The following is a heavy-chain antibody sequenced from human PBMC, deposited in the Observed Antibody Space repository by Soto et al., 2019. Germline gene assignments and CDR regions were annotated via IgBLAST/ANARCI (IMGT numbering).Heavy chain of an antibody. V-gene: IGHV1-8*01. Sequence: QAQLVQSGAEVKKPGASVKVSCKASGYTFTGYDINWVRQATGQGLEWMGWMNPNSGNTGYAQNFQGRVTMTRDNSRTTAYMELTSLRDDDSAVYYCAGEKVGTTGIDFWGQGTLVTVYS. CDR2: MNPNSGNT. CDR1: GYTFTGYD. CDR3: AGEKVGTTGIDF. J-gene: IGHJ4*02. D-gene: IGHD1-26*01.